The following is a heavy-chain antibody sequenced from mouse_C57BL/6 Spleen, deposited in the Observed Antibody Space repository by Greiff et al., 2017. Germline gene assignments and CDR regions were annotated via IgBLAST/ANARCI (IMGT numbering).Heavy chain of an antibody. CDR3: ARLRHDEAPFDY. Sequence: QVQLQQPGAELVRPGSSVKLSCKASGYTFTSYWMDWVKQRPGQGLEWIGNIYPSDSETHYNQKFKDKATLTVDKSSSTAYMQLSSLTAEDSAVYYCARLRHDEAPFDYWGQGTTLTVSS. D-gene: IGHD2-12*01. J-gene: IGHJ2*01. CDR1: GYTFTSYW. V-gene: IGHV1-61*01. CDR2: IYPSDSET.